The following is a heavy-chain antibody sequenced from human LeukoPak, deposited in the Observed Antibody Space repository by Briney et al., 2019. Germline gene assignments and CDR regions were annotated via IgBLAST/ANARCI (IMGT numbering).Heavy chain of an antibody. CDR2: ISYDGSNK. J-gene: IGHJ4*02. CDR1: GFTFSSYG. D-gene: IGHD5-24*01. V-gene: IGHV3-30*03. CDR3: ATAPGYNADY. Sequence: PGRSLRLSCAASGFTFSSYGMHWVRQAPGKGLERVAVISYDGSNKYYADSVKGRFTISRDNSKNTLYLQMNSLRAEDTAVYYCATAPGYNADYWGQGTLVTVSS.